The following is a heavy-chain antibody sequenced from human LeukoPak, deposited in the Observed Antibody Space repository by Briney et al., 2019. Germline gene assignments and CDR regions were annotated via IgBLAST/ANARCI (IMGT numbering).Heavy chain of an antibody. CDR3: ARDLSGGSYMPDAFNI. V-gene: IGHV4-61*01. CDR2: IYYSGST. J-gene: IGHJ3*02. CDR1: GYSISSGYY. D-gene: IGHD1-26*01. Sequence: SETLSLTCTVSGYSISSGYYWSWIRQPPGKGLEWIGYIYYSGSTNYNPSLKSRVTISVDTSNNQFSLKLSSVTAADTAVYYCARDLSGGSYMPDAFNIWGQGTMVTVSS.